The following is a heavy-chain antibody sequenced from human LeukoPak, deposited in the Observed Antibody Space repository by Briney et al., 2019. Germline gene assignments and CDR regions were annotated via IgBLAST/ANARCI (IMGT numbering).Heavy chain of an antibody. CDR3: ARVLFLGYCSSTSCYDDAFDI. CDR1: GGSISSYY. Sequence: KPSETLSLTCTVSGGSISSYYLSWIRQPPGKGLGWIGDIYYSGSTNYNPSLKSRVTISVDTSKNQFSLKLSSVTAADTAVYYCARVLFLGYCSSTSCYDDAFDIWGQGTMVTVSS. CDR2: IYYSGST. J-gene: IGHJ3*02. V-gene: IGHV4-59*01. D-gene: IGHD2-2*01.